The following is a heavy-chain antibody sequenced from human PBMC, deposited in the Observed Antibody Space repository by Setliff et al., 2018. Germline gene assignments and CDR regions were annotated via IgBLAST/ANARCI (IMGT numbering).Heavy chain of an antibody. D-gene: IGHD3-10*01. Sequence: GGSLRLSCAASGFTVSTFSMHWVRQAPGKGLEWLASINPHGSEKYYADSVKGRFTISRDNAKNSLSLQMNNLRTEDTAVYYCFGAGTCSYWGQGTLVTVSS. CDR1: GFTVSTFS. J-gene: IGHJ4*02. CDR3: FGAGTCSY. CDR2: INPHGSEK. V-gene: IGHV3-7*01.